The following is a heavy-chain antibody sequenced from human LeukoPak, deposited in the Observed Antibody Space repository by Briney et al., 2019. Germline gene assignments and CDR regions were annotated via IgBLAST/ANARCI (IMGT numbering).Heavy chain of an antibody. J-gene: IGHJ4*02. Sequence: KASEILSLTCTVSGYSISSGYYWGWVRQPPGKGLEWIGHIYYSGSTHYNPSLKSRLTISVDTSKSQFSLKLSSVTAADTALYYCARLRSSWNYFDYWGQGTLVTVSS. CDR2: IYYSGST. V-gene: IGHV4-38-2*02. CDR3: ARLRSSWNYFDY. CDR1: GYSISSGYY. D-gene: IGHD6-13*01.